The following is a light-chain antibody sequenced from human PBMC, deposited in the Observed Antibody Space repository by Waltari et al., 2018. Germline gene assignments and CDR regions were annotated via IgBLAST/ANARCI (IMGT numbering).Light chain of an antibody. CDR3: QHLNTYPPLT. J-gene: IGKJ4*01. V-gene: IGKV1-9*01. CDR1: QGVNIY. Sequence: DIHLTQSPSFLSASVGDRVTITCRASQGVNIYLAWYQQKPGKAPHLLIYAASTLQSGVPSRFSGSGSGTEFTLTINSLQPEDFATYYCQHLNTYPPLTFGGGTKVELK. CDR2: AAS.